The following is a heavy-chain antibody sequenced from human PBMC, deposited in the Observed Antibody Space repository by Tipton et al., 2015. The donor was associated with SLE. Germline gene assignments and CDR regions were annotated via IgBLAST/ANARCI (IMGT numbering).Heavy chain of an antibody. V-gene: IGHV4-59*06. J-gene: IGHJ4*02. CDR2: IFYSGSA. CDR3: ARTFYDSRGFDY. CDR1: GGSISSHY. Sequence: TLSLTCTVSGGSISSHYWSWIRQHPGKGLEWIGYIFYSGSAYYNPSLQSRATISVDPSKNQFSLNLTSVTAADTAVYYCARTFYDSRGFDYWGQGALVTVSS. D-gene: IGHD2/OR15-2a*01.